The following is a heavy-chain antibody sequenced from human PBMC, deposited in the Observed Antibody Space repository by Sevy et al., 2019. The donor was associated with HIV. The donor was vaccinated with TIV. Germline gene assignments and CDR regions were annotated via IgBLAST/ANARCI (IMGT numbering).Heavy chain of an antibody. J-gene: IGHJ6*02. CDR2: VGPAGDT. D-gene: IGHD5-12*01. CDR1: GFTFITYD. Sequence: GGSLRLSCAASGFTFITYDMHWVRHVTGKGLEWVSGVGPAGDTFYPGSVKGRFTISRENAKNSLYLQMNNLRAGDTAVYYCTRSGGYSDYGMDVWGQVTTVTVSS. CDR3: TRSGGYSDYGMDV. V-gene: IGHV3-13*01.